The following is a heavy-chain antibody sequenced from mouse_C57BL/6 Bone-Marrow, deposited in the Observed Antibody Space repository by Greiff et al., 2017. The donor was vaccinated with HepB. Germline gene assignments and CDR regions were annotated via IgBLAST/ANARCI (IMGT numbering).Heavy chain of an antibody. CDR2: INYDGSST. J-gene: IGHJ2*01. Sequence: EVKVVESEGGLVQPGSSMKLSCTASGFTFSDYYMAWVRQVPEKGLEWVANINYDGSSTYYLDSLKSRFIISRDNAKNILYLQMSSLKSEDTATYYCARKFDGYTSYFDYWGQGTTLTVSS. V-gene: IGHV5-16*01. CDR1: GFTFSDYY. D-gene: IGHD2-3*01. CDR3: ARKFDGYTSYFDY.